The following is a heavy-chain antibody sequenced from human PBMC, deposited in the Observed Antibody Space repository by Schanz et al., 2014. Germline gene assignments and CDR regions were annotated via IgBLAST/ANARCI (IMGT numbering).Heavy chain of an antibody. D-gene: IGHD3-10*01. J-gene: IGHJ3*02. V-gene: IGHV3-30*03. CDR1: GFTFSSYG. CDR3: ARGIITMVRGGDVGAFDI. CDR2: ISYDGSNK. Sequence: QVQLVESGGGVVQPGRSLRLSCAASGFTFSSYGMHWVRQSPGKGLEWVALISYDGSNKYYADSVQGRFTISRDNSKNALYLQMDSLRAEDTAVYYCARGIITMVRGGDVGAFDIWGQGTMVTVSS.